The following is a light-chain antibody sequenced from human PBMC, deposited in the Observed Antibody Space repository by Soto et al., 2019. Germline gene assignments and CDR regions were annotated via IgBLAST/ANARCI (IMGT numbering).Light chain of an antibody. CDR2: GAS. CDR1: QSVDSY. V-gene: IGKV3-20*01. Sequence: EIVLTQSPASLSLSPGERATLSCRASQSVDSYLVWYQQKPGQAPRLLIYGASSRATGIPDRFSGSGSGTDFTLTISRLEPEDFAVYYCQQYGSSPWGTFGPGTKVDIK. J-gene: IGKJ3*01. CDR3: QQYGSSPWGT.